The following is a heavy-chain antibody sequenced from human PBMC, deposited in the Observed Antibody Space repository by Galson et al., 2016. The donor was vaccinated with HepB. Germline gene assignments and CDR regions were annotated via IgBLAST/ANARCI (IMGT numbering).Heavy chain of an antibody. D-gene: IGHD2-21*01. J-gene: IGHJ5*02. CDR1: GDSISTSRYSY. CDR2: IYTSGST. CDR3: AREIGS. V-gene: IGHV4-61*02. Sequence: TLSLTCTVSGDSISTSRYSYWTWLRQPVGKGPEWVGLIYTSGSTKYNPSLKSRVTISLDTSKNQFSLELISVTAAGTAVYYCAREIGSWSQGMLVTVSS.